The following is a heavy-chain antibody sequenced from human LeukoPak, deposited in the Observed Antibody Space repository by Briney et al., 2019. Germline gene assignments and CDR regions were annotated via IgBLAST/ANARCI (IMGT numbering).Heavy chain of an antibody. CDR3: ARGVNYDFWSGYSRPYYYYGMDV. V-gene: IGHV1-69*13. CDR1: GGTFSSYA. D-gene: IGHD3-3*01. Sequence: GASVKVSCKASGGTFSSYAISWVRQAPGQGLEWMGGIIPIFGTANYAQKFQGRVTITADESTSTAYMELSSLRSEDTAVYYCARGVNYDFWSGYSRPYYYYGMDVWGQGTTVTVSS. J-gene: IGHJ6*02. CDR2: IIPIFGTA.